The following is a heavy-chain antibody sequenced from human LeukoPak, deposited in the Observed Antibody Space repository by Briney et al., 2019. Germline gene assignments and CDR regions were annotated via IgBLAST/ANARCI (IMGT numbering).Heavy chain of an antibody. CDR2: INPSGGST. CDR3: ARDSYYDSSGYWSAEYFQH. Sequence: ASVKVSCKASGYTFTSYYMHWVRQAPGQGLEWMGIINPSGGSTSYAQKFQGRVTMTRDTSTSTAYMELSSLRSEDTAVYYCARDSYYDSSGYWSAEYFQHWGQGTLVTVSS. D-gene: IGHD3-22*01. V-gene: IGHV1-46*01. CDR1: GYTFTSYY. J-gene: IGHJ1*01.